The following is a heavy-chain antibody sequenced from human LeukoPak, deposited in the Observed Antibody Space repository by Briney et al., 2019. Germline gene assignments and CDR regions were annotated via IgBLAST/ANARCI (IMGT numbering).Heavy chain of an antibody. CDR3: ARLRYSRGLKGYYFGY. Sequence: PSETLSLACTVSGGSISSYYWSWIRQPAGKGLEWIGRIYTSGSTNYNPSLKSRVTMSVDTSKNQFSLKLSSVTAADTAVYYCARLRYSRGLKGYYFGYWAQGTLVTVSS. V-gene: IGHV4-4*07. CDR2: IYTSGST. D-gene: IGHD6-13*01. J-gene: IGHJ4*02. CDR1: GGSISSYY.